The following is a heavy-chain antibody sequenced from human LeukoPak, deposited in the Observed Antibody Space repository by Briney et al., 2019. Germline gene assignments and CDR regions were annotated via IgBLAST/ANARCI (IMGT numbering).Heavy chain of an antibody. CDR3: ARESGEWLVDY. CDR2: ISSNGGST. J-gene: IGHJ4*02. Sequence: QPGGSLRLSCAASGFTFSSYAMHWVRQAPGKGLEYVSAISSNGGSTYYANSVKGRFTISRDNSKNTLYLQMGSLRAEDMAVYYCARESGEWLVDYWGQGTLVTVSP. D-gene: IGHD6-19*01. V-gene: IGHV3-64*01. CDR1: GFTFSSYA.